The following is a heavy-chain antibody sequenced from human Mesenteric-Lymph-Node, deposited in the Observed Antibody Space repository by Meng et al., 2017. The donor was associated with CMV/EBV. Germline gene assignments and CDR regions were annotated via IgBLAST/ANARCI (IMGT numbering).Heavy chain of an antibody. D-gene: IGHD3-16*01. CDR1: GFTFSSYA. Sequence: LSCAASGFTFSSYAMSWVRQAPGKGLEWVSAISGSGGSTYYADSVKGRFTISRDNSKNTLYLQMNSLRAEDTAVYYCAKVDSWGGSNYWGQGTLVTVSS. CDR2: ISGSGGST. V-gene: IGHV3-23*01. CDR3: AKVDSWGGSNY. J-gene: IGHJ4*02.